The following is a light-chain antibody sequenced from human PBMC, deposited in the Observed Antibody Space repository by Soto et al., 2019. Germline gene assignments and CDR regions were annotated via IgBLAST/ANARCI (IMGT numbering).Light chain of an antibody. CDR2: DND. CDR3: GTWDSSLSAVV. J-gene: IGLJ2*01. Sequence: QSVLTQPPSVSAAPGQKVTISCSGSSSNIGKNYVSWYQQVPGTAPKILIYDNDKRSSGIPDRFSGSKSGTSATLGITGLQTGDETDYFCGTWDSSLSAVVFGGGTKVTVL. V-gene: IGLV1-51*01. CDR1: SSNIGKNY.